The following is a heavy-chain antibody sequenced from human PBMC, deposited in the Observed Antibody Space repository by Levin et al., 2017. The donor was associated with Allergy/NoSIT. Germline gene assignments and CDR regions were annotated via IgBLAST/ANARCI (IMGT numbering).Heavy chain of an antibody. J-gene: IGHJ4*02. Sequence: PGGSLRLSCTVSGGSISSSSYYWGWIRQPPGKGLEWIGSIYYSGSTYYNPSLKSRVTISVDTSKNQFSLKLSSVTAADTAVYYCAGDRMGWDFGLWGEPGYYFDYWGQGTLVTVSS. CDR1: GGSISSSSYY. CDR2: IYYSGST. D-gene: IGHD2-21*01. V-gene: IGHV4-39*07. CDR3: AGDRMGWDFGLWGEPGYYFDY.